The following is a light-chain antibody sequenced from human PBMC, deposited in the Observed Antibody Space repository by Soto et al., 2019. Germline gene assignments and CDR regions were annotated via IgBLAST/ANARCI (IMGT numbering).Light chain of an antibody. CDR3: QQYSASPST. CDR1: QSVSSSY. CDR2: GAS. V-gene: IGKV3-20*01. Sequence: EIVLTQSPGTLSLSPGERATLSCRASQSVSSSYLVWYQQKPGQALRLLIYGASSRATGIPDRFRGSGSGTDFALTISRLEPEDFAVYYCQQYSASPSTCGQGTKLEIK. J-gene: IGKJ2*01.